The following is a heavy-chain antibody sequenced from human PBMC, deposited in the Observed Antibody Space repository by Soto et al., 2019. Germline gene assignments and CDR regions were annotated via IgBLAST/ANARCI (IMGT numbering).Heavy chain of an antibody. D-gene: IGHD6-13*01. CDR1: GGTFSSYT. CDR2: IIPILGIA. V-gene: IGHV1-69*04. CDR3: AREPHIAAAGDDPDAFDI. Sequence: SVKVSCKASGGTFSSYTISWVRQAPGQGLEWMGRIIPILGIANYAQKFQGRVTITADKSTSTAYMELSSLRSEDTAVYYCAREPHIAAAGDDPDAFDIWGQGTMVTVSS. J-gene: IGHJ3*02.